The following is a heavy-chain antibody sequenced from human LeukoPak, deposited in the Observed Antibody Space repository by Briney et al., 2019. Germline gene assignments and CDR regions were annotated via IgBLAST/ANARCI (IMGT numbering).Heavy chain of an antibody. CDR2: ISYDGSNK. V-gene: IGHV3-30*18. D-gene: IGHD5-18*01. CDR3: AKETGYSYGAPRDYFDY. J-gene: IGHJ4*02. Sequence: GGSLRLSCAASRFTFSSYGMHWVRQAPGKGLEWVAVISYDGSNKYYADSVKGRFTTSRDNSKNTLYLQMNSLRAEDTAVYYCAKETGYSYGAPRDYFDYWGQGTLVTVSS. CDR1: RFTFSSYG.